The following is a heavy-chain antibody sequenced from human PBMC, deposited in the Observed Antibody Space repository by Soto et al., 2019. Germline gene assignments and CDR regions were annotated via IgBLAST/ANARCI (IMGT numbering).Heavy chain of an antibody. V-gene: IGHV3-48*03. D-gene: IGHD3-9*01. CDR3: ATAGLTGTV. CDR2: ISVSGSMR. CDR1: GFTFSSNE. Sequence: PLVESGGGSVQPGGSLRLSCAPSGFTFSSNEMNWVRQAPGKGLEWVSYISVSGSMRFYADAVRGRFTISRDNTKKMLYLQMNSLRVEDTALYYCATAGLTGTVWGQGTTVTVSS. J-gene: IGHJ6*02.